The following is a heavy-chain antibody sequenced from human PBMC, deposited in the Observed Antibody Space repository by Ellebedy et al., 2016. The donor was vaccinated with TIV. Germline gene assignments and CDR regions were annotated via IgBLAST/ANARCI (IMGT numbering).Heavy chain of an antibody. CDR1: GYTFTGYY. D-gene: IGHD6-19*01. CDR3: ARLLAVAGGGVFDY. CDR2: NNQNNGGT. V-gene: IGHV1-2*02. Sequence: AASVKVFCKASGYTFTGYYLHGVRQAPGQGLEWMGGNNQNNGGTKYVEKFQGRVTMTRDTSISKAYMELSRLRSDDTAVYYCARLLAVAGGGVFDYWGQGTLVTVSS. J-gene: IGHJ4*02.